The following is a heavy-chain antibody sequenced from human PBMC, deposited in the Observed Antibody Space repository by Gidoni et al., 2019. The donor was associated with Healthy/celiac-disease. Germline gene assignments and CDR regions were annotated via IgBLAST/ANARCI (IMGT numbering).Heavy chain of an antibody. Sequence: QVQLVPSGAEVKKPGASVKVSCRASGYTFTGYYMHWVRQAPGQGLAWMGWINPNSGGTNYAQKFQGRFTMTRDTSISTAYMELSRLRSDDTSVYYCARILTVNDYWGQGTLVTVSS. D-gene: IGHD7-27*01. J-gene: IGHJ4*02. CDR1: GYTFTGYY. V-gene: IGHV1-2*02. CDR3: ARILTVNDY. CDR2: INPNSGGT.